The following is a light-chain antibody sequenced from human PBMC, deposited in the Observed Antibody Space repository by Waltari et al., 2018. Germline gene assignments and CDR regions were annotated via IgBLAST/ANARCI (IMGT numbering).Light chain of an antibody. Sequence: IVLTQSPATLSLSPGEGATLFCRASQSVNRDFLAWYQQKPGQAPRLLIDGASSRATSIPDRFSGSGSGTDFTLTITILEPEDSAVYFCQQYGSPPVTFGGGTKVEI. V-gene: IGKV3-20*01. CDR2: GAS. J-gene: IGKJ4*01. CDR1: QSVNRDF. CDR3: QQYGSPPVT.